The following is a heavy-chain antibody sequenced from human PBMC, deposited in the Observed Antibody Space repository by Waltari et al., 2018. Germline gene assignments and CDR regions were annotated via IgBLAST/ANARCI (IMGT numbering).Heavy chain of an antibody. J-gene: IGHJ4*01. CDR3: ARGEGGANEY. CDR1: GFNFRNYE. V-gene: IGHV3-48*03. D-gene: IGHD1-26*01. CDR2: ISSGASTI. Sequence: EVQLVESGGGLVQPGGSLRLVGAASGFNFRNYEMNWVRQAPGKGLEWVSYISSGASTIFYADSVKGRFTISRDNAKNSVYLEMNSLRADDTAIYYCARGEGGANEYWGQGTLVTVSS.